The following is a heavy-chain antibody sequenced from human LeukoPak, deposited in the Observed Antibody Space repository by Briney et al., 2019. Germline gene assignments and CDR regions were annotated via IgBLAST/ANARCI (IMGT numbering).Heavy chain of an antibody. CDR2: IYHSGST. J-gene: IGHJ3*02. CDR3: ARDWGFGELYHAFDI. Sequence: SETLSLTCTVSGYSISSGYYWGWIRQPPGKGLEWIGSIYHSGSTYYNPSLKSRVTISVDTSKNQFSLKLSSVTAADTAVYYCARDWGFGELYHAFDIWGQGTMVTVSS. CDR1: GYSISSGYY. D-gene: IGHD3-10*01. V-gene: IGHV4-38-2*02.